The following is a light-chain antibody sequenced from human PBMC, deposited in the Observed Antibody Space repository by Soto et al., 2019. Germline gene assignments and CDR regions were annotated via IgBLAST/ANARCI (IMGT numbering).Light chain of an antibody. V-gene: IGLV2-14*03. Sequence: QSALTQPASVSGSPGQSITISCTGTSSDVGAYSYVSWYQRHPGKAPKLIIYDVSDRPSGVSNRFSGSKSGNTASLTISGLQAEDEADYYCSSYTSSSTLYVFGTGTKLTVL. CDR2: DVS. CDR3: SSYTSSSTLYV. CDR1: SSDVGAYSY. J-gene: IGLJ1*01.